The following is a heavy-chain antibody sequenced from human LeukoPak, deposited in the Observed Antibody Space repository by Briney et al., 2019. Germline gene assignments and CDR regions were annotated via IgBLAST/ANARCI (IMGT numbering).Heavy chain of an antibody. Sequence: GESLKISCKGSGYSFTSYWIGWVRQMPGKGLEWMGIIYPGDSDTRYSPSFQGQVTISADKSISTAYLQWSSLKASDTAMYYCARSAYGDYGGGVWFDPWGQGTLVTVSS. V-gene: IGHV5-51*01. CDR3: ARSAYGDYGGGVWFDP. J-gene: IGHJ5*02. CDR1: GYSFTSYW. CDR2: IYPGDSDT. D-gene: IGHD4-17*01.